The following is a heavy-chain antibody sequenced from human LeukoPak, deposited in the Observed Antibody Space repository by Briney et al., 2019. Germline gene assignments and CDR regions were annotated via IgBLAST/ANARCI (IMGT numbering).Heavy chain of an antibody. CDR2: FYTSEST. J-gene: IGHJ2*01. Sequence: SETLTLTCTVSGGSIRSYYWSWIRQPPGKGLEWIGRFYTSESTDYNPSFKSRVTMSVDTSKNQFSLILNSVTASDTAVYYCARDRSSSGGWYFDLWGRGTLVTVSS. V-gene: IGHV4-4*07. CDR3: ARDRSSSGGWYFDL. D-gene: IGHD3-10*01. CDR1: GGSIRSYY.